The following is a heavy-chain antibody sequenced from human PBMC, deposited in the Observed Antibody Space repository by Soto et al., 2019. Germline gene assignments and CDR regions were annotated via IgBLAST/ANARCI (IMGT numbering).Heavy chain of an antibody. CDR3: ARGTLYGDSTDYYYGMDV. V-gene: IGHV1-69*01. CDR2: IIPIFGTA. J-gene: IGHJ6*02. CDR1: GGTFSSYA. Sequence: QVQLVQSGAEVKKPGSSVKVSCKASGGTFSSYAISWVRQAPGQGREWMGGIIPIFGTANYAQKIQGRGTITADESTSRADRELSSLRSEDTAVYYWARGTLYGDSTDYYYGMDVWGQGTTVTVSS. D-gene: IGHD4-17*01.